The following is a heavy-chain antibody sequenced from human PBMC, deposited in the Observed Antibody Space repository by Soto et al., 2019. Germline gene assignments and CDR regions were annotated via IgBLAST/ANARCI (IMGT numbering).Heavy chain of an antibody. CDR1: GFTFSSYG. V-gene: IGHV3-33*01. J-gene: IGHJ4*02. Sequence: QVQLVESGGGVVQPGRSLRLSCAASGFTFSSYGMHWVRQAPGKGLEWVAVIWYDGSNKYYADSVKGRFTISRDNSKNTLYLQMNSLRAEDTAVYYCARGDAYYWTAPEYWGQGSLVTVSS. D-gene: IGHD1-1*01. CDR3: ARGDAYYWTAPEY. CDR2: IWYDGSNK.